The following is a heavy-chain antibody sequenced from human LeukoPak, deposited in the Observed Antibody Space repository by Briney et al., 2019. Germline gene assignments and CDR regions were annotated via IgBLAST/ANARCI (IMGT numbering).Heavy chain of an antibody. Sequence: ASVKVSCKASGYTFTSYGISWVRQAPGQGLEWMGWISTYNGNTNYAQKLQGRVTITTDTSTSTAYMELRSLRSDDTAVYYCARALRAQDIVVVPAAMGYMDVWGKGTTVTVSS. CDR2: ISTYNGNT. D-gene: IGHD2-2*01. CDR3: ARALRAQDIVVVPAAMGYMDV. V-gene: IGHV1-18*01. J-gene: IGHJ6*03. CDR1: GYTFTSYG.